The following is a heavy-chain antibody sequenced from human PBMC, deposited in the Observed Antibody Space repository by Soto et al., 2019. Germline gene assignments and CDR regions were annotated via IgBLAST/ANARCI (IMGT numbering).Heavy chain of an antibody. CDR3: AREDIAAELDY. CDR2: IYYSGST. D-gene: IGHD5-12*01. V-gene: IGHV4-59*12. Sequence: SQPQSVLNIFSGGKISGFCWGWIRETQGKGLEWIGNIYYSGSTCYNPSLKSRVTISVDTSKNQFSLKLSSVTAAVSVVNYCAREDIAAELDYSGEGTLGTVSS. CDR1: GGKISGFC. J-gene: IGHJ4*02.